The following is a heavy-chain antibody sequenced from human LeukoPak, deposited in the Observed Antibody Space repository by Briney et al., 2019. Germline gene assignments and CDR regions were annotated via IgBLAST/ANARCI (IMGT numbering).Heavy chain of an antibody. CDR3: ARGPWDYGDYNYYYYYMDV. J-gene: IGHJ6*03. V-gene: IGHV1-18*01. CDR1: GYTFTTYA. D-gene: IGHD4-17*01. Sequence: GASVKVSCKASGYTFTTYAMNWVRQAPGQGLEWMGWISAYNGNTNYAQKLQGRVTMTTDTSTSTAYMELRSLRSDDTAVYYCARGPWDYGDYNYYYYYMDVWGKGTTVTVSS. CDR2: ISAYNGNT.